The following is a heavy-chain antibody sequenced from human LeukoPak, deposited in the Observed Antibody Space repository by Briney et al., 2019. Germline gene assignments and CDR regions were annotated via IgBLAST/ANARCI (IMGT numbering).Heavy chain of an antibody. CDR2: ISYDGSNK. Sequence: GGSLRLSCAAPGFTFTNYAIHWVRQAPGKGLEWVAVISYDGSNKYYADSVKGRFTISRDNSKNTLFLQMNSLRAEDTALYYCARAHIVVVVAAPDYWGQGNLVTVSS. CDR3: ARAHIVVVVAAPDY. D-gene: IGHD2-15*01. CDR1: GFTFTNYA. J-gene: IGHJ4*02. V-gene: IGHV3-30-3*01.